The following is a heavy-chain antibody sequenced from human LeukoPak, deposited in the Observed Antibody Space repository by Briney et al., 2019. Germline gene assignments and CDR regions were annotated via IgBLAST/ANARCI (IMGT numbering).Heavy chain of an antibody. CDR3: AKDPTLSRDGYNLHFDY. V-gene: IGHV3-53*05. CDR1: GFTVRSNY. D-gene: IGHD5-24*01. CDR2: IYSDGTT. J-gene: IGHJ4*02. Sequence: GGSLRLSCAASGFTVRSNYMSWVRQAPGKGLEWVSEIYSDGTTYYAASVKGRFTISRDNSKNTLFLQMNSLRAEDTAVYYCAKDPTLSRDGYNLHFDYWGQGTLVTVSS.